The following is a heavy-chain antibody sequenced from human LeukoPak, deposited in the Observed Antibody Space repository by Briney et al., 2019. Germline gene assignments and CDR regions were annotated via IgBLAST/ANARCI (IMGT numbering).Heavy chain of an antibody. D-gene: IGHD3-9*01. CDR3: ARGALYYDILTGYLESYYFDY. Sequence: GGSLRLSCAASGFTFSSYWMSWVRQAPGKGLEWVANIKQDGSEKYYVDSVKGRFTISRDNAKNSLYLQMNSLRAEDTAVYYCARGALYYDILTGYLESYYFDYWGQGTLVTVSS. CDR2: IKQDGSEK. V-gene: IGHV3-7*04. J-gene: IGHJ4*02. CDR1: GFTFSSYW.